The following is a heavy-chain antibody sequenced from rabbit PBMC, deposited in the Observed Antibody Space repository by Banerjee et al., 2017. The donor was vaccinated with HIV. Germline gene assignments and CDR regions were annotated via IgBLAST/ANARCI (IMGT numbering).Heavy chain of an antibody. CDR3: ARDIYGYISWAYNGMDL. V-gene: IGHV1S40*01. Sequence: QSLEESGGDLVKPGASLTLTCIASGFSFSSDCWMCWVRQAPGKGLEWIACIYTFNGTTYYASWAKGRFTISKTSSTTVTLQMTSLTAADTATYFCARDIYGYISWAYNGMDLWGQGTLVTVS. J-gene: IGHJ6*01. D-gene: IGHD6-1*01. CDR2: IYTFNGTT. CDR1: GFSFSSDCW.